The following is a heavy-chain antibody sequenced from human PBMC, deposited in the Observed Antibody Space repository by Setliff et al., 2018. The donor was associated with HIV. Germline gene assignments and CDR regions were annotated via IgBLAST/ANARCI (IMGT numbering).Heavy chain of an antibody. CDR2: FDPNSGGT. D-gene: IGHD5-12*01. CDR1: GYTFIGNY. CDR3: ARAGSGYDSYYYYAMDV. J-gene: IGHJ6*02. V-gene: IGHV1-2*02. Sequence: GASVKVSCKASGYTFIGNYIHWVRQAPGQGLEWVGWFDPNSGGTNFAQKFQGRVTLTRDTSINTAYMELSRLKSGDTAVYYCARAGSGYDSYYYYAMDVWGQGTTVTVSS.